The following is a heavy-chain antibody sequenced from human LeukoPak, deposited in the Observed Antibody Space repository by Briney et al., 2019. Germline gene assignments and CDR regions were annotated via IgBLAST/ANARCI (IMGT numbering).Heavy chain of an antibody. D-gene: IGHD3-22*01. V-gene: IGHV1-46*01. Sequence: ASVKVSCKASGHTFTSYYMHWVRQAPGQGLEWMGIISPSGGSTSYAQKFQGRVTMTRDTSTSTVYMELSSLRSEDTAVYYCARDLGYYDSSGYQGAFDIWGQGTMVTVSS. CDR3: ARDLGYYDSSGYQGAFDI. CDR1: GHTFTSYY. J-gene: IGHJ3*02. CDR2: ISPSGGST.